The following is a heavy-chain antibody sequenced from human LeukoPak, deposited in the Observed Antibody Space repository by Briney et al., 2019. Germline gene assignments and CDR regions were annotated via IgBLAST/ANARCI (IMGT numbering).Heavy chain of an antibody. V-gene: IGHV4-59*11. CDR3: ARTRTAKYYDILTGYYYFDY. D-gene: IGHD3-9*01. CDR2: IYYSGST. Sequence: PSETLSLTCTVSGGSISSHYWSWIRQPPGKGLEWIGYIYYSGSTNYNPSLKSRVTISVDTSKNHFSLKLSSVTAADTAVYYGARTRTAKYYDILTGYYYFDYWGQGTLVTVSS. CDR1: GGSISSHY. J-gene: IGHJ4*02.